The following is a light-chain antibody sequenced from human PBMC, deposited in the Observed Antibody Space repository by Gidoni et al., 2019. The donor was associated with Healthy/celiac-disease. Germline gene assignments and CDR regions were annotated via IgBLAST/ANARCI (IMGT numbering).Light chain of an antibody. V-gene: IGKV1-39*01. CDR3: QQSYSTLRT. J-gene: IGKJ1*01. Sequence: DIQMTQSPSSLSASVGDRVTITCRASQSISSYLNWYQQKPGKAPKLLIYAASSLQSGVPSRFSGSGSWTDFTLTIRSLQPEDFATYYCQQSYSTLRTFGQGTKVGIK. CDR2: AAS. CDR1: QSISSY.